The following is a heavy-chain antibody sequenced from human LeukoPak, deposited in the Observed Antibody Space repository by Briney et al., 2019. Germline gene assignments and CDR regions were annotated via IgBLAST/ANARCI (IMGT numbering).Heavy chain of an antibody. D-gene: IGHD3-22*01. CDR2: INHSGST. CDR1: GGSFSGYY. V-gene: IGHV4-34*01. CDR3: AREEDRSGD. J-gene: IGHJ4*02. Sequence: SETLSLTCAVYGGSFSGYYWSWIRQPPGKGLEWIGEINHSGSTNYNPSLKSRVTISVDTSKNQFSLKLSSVTAADTAVYYCAREEDRSGDWGQGTLVTVTS.